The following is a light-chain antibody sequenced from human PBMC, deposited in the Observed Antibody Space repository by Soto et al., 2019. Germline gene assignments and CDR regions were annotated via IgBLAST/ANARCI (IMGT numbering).Light chain of an antibody. CDR2: SAS. Sequence: EIVLTQSPGTLSLSPGERATLSCRASQSVSDTLAWYQQKPGQAPRLLIYSASRRATGFPGRFSGSGSGTDFTLTISSLEPEDFAVYYCQQRSNWPPFTFGQGTRLEIK. CDR3: QQRSNWPPFT. CDR1: QSVSDT. J-gene: IGKJ5*01. V-gene: IGKV3-11*01.